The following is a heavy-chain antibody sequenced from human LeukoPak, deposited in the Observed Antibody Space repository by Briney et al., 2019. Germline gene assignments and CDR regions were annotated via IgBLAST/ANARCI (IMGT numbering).Heavy chain of an antibody. J-gene: IGHJ6*04. D-gene: IGHD3-10*02. CDR3: AELGITMIGGV. CDR2: ISSSGSTI. V-gene: IGHV3-48*03. Sequence: GGSLRLSCAASGFTFSSCEMNWVRQTPGKGLEWVSYISSSGSTIYYADSVKGRFTISRDNAKNSLYLQMNSLRAEDTAVYYCAELGITMIGGVWGKGTTVTISS. CDR1: GFTFSSCE.